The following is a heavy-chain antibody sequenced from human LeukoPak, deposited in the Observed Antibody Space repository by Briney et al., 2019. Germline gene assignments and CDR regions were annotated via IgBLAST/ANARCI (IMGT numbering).Heavy chain of an antibody. CDR2: INHSGST. D-gene: IGHD3-9*01. V-gene: IGHV4-34*01. J-gene: IGHJ5*02. CDR1: GGSFSGYY. CDR3: ARGQHYDVLTGRFFNWFDP. Sequence: PSETLSLTCAVYGGSFSGYYWSWLSQPPGKGLEWLGEINHSGSTNYNPSVKSRVTISLDTSNNQFSLKLTSVTAADTAVYCARGQHYDVLTGRFFNWFDPWGQGTLVTVSS.